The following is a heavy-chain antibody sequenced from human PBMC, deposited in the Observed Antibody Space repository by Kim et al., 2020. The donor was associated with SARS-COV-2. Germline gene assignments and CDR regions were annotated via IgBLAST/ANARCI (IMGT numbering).Heavy chain of an antibody. D-gene: IGHD2-15*01. Sequence: TYYNPTLKRRVTRSADTSKNQFSLRLSSVTAADTAVYYCARIYSSYFYLDVWGKGTSVTVSS. J-gene: IGHJ6*03. CDR2: T. CDR3: ARIYSSYFYLDV. V-gene: IGHV4-39*01.